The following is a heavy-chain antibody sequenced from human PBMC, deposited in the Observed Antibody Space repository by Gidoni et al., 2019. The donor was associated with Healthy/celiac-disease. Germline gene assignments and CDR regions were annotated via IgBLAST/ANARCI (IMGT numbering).Heavy chain of an antibody. CDR3: ARHLDYYDSSGFSY. CDR1: GGSISSSSYY. Sequence: QLQLQESGPGLVKPSETLSLTCTVPGGSISSSSYYWGWIRQPPGKGLEWIGSIYYRGSTYYNPSLKSRVTISVDTSKNQFSLKLSSVTAADTAVYYCARHLDYYDSSGFSYWGQGTLVTVSS. J-gene: IGHJ4*02. CDR2: IYYRGST. V-gene: IGHV4-39*01. D-gene: IGHD3-22*01.